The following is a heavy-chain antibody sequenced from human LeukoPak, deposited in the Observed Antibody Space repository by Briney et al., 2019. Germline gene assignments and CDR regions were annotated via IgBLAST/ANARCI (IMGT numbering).Heavy chain of an antibody. J-gene: IGHJ1*01. CDR3: ARASVVAAGTRYFLH. V-gene: IGHV1-18*01. D-gene: IGHD6-13*01. CDR2: ISAYSGRT. CDR1: GYTFTTYG. Sequence: ASVKVSCKASGYTFTTYGIRWVRQAPGQGLEWMGWISAYSGRTNYAQKFQGRVTMTTDTSTSTAYMELGSLRSDDTAVYYCARASVVAAGTRYFLHWGQGTLVTVSS.